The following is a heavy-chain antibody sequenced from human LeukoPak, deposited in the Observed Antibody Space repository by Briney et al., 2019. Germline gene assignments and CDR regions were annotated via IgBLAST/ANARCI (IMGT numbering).Heavy chain of an antibody. J-gene: IGHJ3*01. Sequence: SGPTLLNPTQTFTLTFTVSGFSLSTRGVGVGVGWIRQPPGEALAWLALIYWDDYKRYSPSLKSRLTINKDSSKNQVVLRLTNMDTADTAAYYCGHAGGPGSFDVWGQGTVVTVSS. V-gene: IGHV2-5*02. CDR1: GFSLSTRGVGVG. D-gene: IGHD3-10*01. CDR3: GHAGGPGSFDV. CDR2: IYWDDYK.